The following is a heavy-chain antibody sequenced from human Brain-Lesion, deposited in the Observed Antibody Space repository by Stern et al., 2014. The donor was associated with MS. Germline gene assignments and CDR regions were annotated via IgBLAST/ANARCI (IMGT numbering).Heavy chain of an antibody. CDR1: GYIFTGYY. V-gene: IGHV1-2*02. CDR2: IKPNTGGT. D-gene: IGHD3-3*01. Sequence: VHLVESGAEVKKPGASVKVSCKTSGYIFTGYYIHWVRQATGQGLEWMAWIKPNTGGTNYAQKFQGRVTMSRDTSISTAYVELSSLTSDDTAVYYCARDQRGITIFGVVTDYYYLGMDVWGQGTTVTVSS. CDR3: ARDQRGITIFGVVTDYYYLGMDV. J-gene: IGHJ6*02.